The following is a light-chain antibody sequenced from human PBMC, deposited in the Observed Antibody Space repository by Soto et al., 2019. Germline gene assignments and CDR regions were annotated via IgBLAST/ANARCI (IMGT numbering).Light chain of an antibody. CDR2: GAS. J-gene: IGKJ4*01. CDR3: QQSYSTPLT. Sequence: DIQMTQSPSSLSASVGDRVTITCRASQSISSYLNWYQQKPGKAPKLLIYGASSLQSGVPSRFSGSGSGTDFHLTISSLQPEDCATYYCQQSYSTPLTFGGGTKVDIK. CDR1: QSISSY. V-gene: IGKV1-39*01.